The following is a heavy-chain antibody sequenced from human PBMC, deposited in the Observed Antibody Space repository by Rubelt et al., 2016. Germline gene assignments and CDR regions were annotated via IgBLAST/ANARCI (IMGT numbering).Heavy chain of an antibody. V-gene: IGHV4-34*01. CDR1: GGSFSGYY. CDR2: IYNSGST. CDR3: ASITLSGYYYGMDV. Sequence: QVQLQQWGAGLLKPSETLSLTCAVYGGSFSGYYWSWIGQPPGKGLEWIGFIYNSGSTNYNPSPNGRVHISVEPAKNQCSRKLSSVTAADTAVYYCASITLSGYYYGMDVWGQGTTVTVSS. J-gene: IGHJ6*02. D-gene: IGHD1-20*01.